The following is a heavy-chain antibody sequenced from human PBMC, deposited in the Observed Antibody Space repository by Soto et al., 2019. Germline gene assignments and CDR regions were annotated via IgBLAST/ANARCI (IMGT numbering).Heavy chain of an antibody. Sequence: SETLSLTCTVSGGSISSSSYYWGWIRQPPGKGLERIGCIYYSGSTYYNPSLKSRVTISVDTSKNQFSLKLSSVTAADTAVYYCARAPRNDFWSGYYTGNGVSWFDPWGQGTLVTVSS. CDR2: IYYSGST. D-gene: IGHD3-3*01. J-gene: IGHJ5*02. V-gene: IGHV4-39*01. CDR1: GGSISSSSYY. CDR3: ARAPRNDFWSGYYTGNGVSWFDP.